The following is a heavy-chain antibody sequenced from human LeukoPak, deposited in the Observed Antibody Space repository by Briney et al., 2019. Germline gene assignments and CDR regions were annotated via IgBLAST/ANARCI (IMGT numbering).Heavy chain of an antibody. Sequence: SETLSLTCAVYGGSFSGYYWSWIRQPPGKGLEWIGEINHSGSTNYNPSLKSRVTISVDTSKNQFSLKLSSVTAADTAVYYCARVVPAAMLKDGFDIWGQGTMVTVSS. V-gene: IGHV4-34*01. CDR3: ARVVPAAMLKDGFDI. CDR1: GGSFSGYY. CDR2: INHSGST. D-gene: IGHD2-2*01. J-gene: IGHJ3*02.